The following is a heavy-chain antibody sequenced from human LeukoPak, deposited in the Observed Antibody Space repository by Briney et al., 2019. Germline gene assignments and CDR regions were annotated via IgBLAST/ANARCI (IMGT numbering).Heavy chain of an antibody. CDR1: KYTFSDYY. J-gene: IGHJ5*02. CDR3: ARSSYDH. D-gene: IGHD6-6*01. Sequence: ASVKVSCKASKYTFSDYYMNWVRQAPGQGLEWMGWINPNSGGTNYAQKFQGRVTMTRDTSISTAYMELSSLRSDDTAVYYCARSSYDHWGQGTLVTVSS. CDR2: INPNSGGT. V-gene: IGHV1-2*02.